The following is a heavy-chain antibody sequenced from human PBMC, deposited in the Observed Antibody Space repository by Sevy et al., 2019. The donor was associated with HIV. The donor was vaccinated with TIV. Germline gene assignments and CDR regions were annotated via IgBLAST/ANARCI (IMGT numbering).Heavy chain of an antibody. Sequence: SETLSLTCTVSGGSISSYYWSWIRQPPGKGLEWIGYIYYSGSTNYNPSLKSRVTISVDTSKNQFSLKLSSVTAADTTVYYCARLDTAMVYFDYWGQGTLVTVSS. J-gene: IGHJ4*02. D-gene: IGHD5-18*01. CDR3: ARLDTAMVYFDY. V-gene: IGHV4-59*01. CDR1: GGSISSYY. CDR2: IYYSGST.